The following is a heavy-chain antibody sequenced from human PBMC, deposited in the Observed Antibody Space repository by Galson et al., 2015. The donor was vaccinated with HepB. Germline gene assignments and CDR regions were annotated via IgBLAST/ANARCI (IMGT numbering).Heavy chain of an antibody. CDR3: ARGGTGSKFDY. J-gene: IGHJ4*02. CDR2: ITGSGGSI. Sequence: SLRLSCAASGFTFSSYTMSWVRQAPGKGLKRVSGITGSGGSIYYADSVKGRFTISRDNSKNTLYLQMDSLRAEDTAVYYCARGGTGSKFDYWGQGTLVTVSS. D-gene: IGHD3-10*01. CDR1: GFTFSSYT. V-gene: IGHV3-23*01.